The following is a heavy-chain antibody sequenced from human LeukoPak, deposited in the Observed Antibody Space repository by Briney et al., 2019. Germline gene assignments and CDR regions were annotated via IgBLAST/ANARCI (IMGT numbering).Heavy chain of an antibody. CDR1: GVSISSSNSY. J-gene: IGHJ4*02. D-gene: IGHD4-17*01. CDR2: INHSGST. V-gene: IGHV4-39*07. Sequence: SETLSLTCTVSGVSISSSNSYWSWIRQPPGKGLEWIGEINHSGSTNYNPSLKSRVTISVDTSKNQFSLKLSSVTAADTAVYYCARLYGRMTTVTKFDYWGQGTLVTVSS. CDR3: ARLYGRMTTVTKFDY.